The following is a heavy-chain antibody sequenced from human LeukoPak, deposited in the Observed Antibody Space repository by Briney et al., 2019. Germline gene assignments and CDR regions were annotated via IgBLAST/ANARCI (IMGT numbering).Heavy chain of an antibody. J-gene: IGHJ4*02. Sequence: ASVKVSCKASGYTFTGYYMHWVRQAPGKGLEWMGGFDPEDGETIYAQKFQGRVTMTEDTSTDTAYMELSSLRSEDTAVYYCATRIYGDYDFDYWGQGTLVTVSS. V-gene: IGHV1-24*01. D-gene: IGHD4-17*01. CDR1: GYTFTGYY. CDR2: FDPEDGET. CDR3: ATRIYGDYDFDY.